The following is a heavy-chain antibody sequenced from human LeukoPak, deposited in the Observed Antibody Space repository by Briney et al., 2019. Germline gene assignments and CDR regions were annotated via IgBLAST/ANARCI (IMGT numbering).Heavy chain of an antibody. CDR2: TYYRSKWYN. CDR3: ARDLLSHDDGDYVGLFDY. D-gene: IGHD4-17*01. J-gene: IGHJ4*02. CDR1: GDSVSSNSAA. Sequence: SQTLSLTCAISGDSVSSNSAAWNWIRQSPSRGLEWLGRTYYRSKWYNDYAVSVKGRITINPDTSKNQFSLQLNSVTPEDTAVYYCARDLLSHDDGDYVGLFDYWGQGTLVTVSS. V-gene: IGHV6-1*01.